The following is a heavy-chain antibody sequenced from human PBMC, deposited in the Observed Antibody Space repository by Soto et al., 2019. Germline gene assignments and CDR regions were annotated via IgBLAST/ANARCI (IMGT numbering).Heavy chain of an antibody. CDR2: IKSKTDGGTT. Sequence: SVSNAWMNWVCQAPGKGLEWVGRIKSKTDGGTTDYAAPVKGRFTISRDDSKDTLYLQMNSLKTEDTAVYYCTTEFDYYDSSGYYYATDYWGQGALVTVSS. CDR1: SVSNAW. V-gene: IGHV3-15*07. D-gene: IGHD3-22*01. CDR3: TTEFDYYDSSGYYYATDY. J-gene: IGHJ4*02.